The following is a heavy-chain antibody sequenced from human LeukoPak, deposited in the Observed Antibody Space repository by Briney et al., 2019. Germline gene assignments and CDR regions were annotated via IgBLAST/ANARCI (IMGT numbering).Heavy chain of an antibody. CDR3: ARGQLATVAHFDY. V-gene: IGHV4-30-4*01. CDR1: GGSITSGDYY. CDR2: IYYTGST. J-gene: IGHJ4*02. D-gene: IGHD4-23*01. Sequence: SQTLSLTCTVSGGSITSGDYYWSWIRQPPGKGLEWIGYIYYTGSTYYNPSLKSRVTISVDTSKNQFSLKLSSVTAADTAVYYCARGQLATVAHFDYWGQGTLVTVSS.